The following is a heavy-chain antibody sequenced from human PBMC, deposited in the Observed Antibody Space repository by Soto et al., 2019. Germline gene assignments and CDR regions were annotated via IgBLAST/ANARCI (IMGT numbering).Heavy chain of an antibody. CDR1: GYSFTSYW. Sequence: GESLKISCKGSGYSFTSYWISWVRQMPGKGLEWMGRIDPSDSYTNYSPSFQGHVTISADKSISTAYLQWSSLKASDTAMYYCASVDTAMTDYGMDVWGQGTTVAVSS. CDR3: ASVDTAMTDYGMDV. J-gene: IGHJ6*02. V-gene: IGHV5-10-1*01. CDR2: IDPSDSYT. D-gene: IGHD5-18*01.